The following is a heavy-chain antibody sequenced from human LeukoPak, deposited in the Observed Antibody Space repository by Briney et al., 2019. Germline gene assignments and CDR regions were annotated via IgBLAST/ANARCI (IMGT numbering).Heavy chain of an antibody. CDR2: IIPIIGIA. D-gene: IGHD2-2*01. CDR1: VGTFSSYA. Sequence: SVTVSFTASVGTFSSYAISWVRHAPGQGLEWMGRIIPIIGIANYAQKFQGRVTITADKSTSAAYMELSSLRSVYTAVFYCARELSSTHNWFDPWGQGTLVTVSS. J-gene: IGHJ5*02. V-gene: IGHV1-69*04. CDR3: ARELSSTHNWFDP.